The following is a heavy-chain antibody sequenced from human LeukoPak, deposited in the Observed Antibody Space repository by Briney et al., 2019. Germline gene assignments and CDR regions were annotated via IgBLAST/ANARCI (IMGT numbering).Heavy chain of an antibody. Sequence: ASVKVSCEASGYTFTSYGISWVRQAPGQGLEWMGWISAYNGNTNYAQKLQGRVTMTTDTSTSTAYMELRSLRSDDAAVYYCARDLADYYYDSRDAFDIWGQGTMVTVSS. CDR2: ISAYNGNT. D-gene: IGHD3-22*01. CDR3: ARDLADYYYDSRDAFDI. CDR1: GYTFTSYG. J-gene: IGHJ3*02. V-gene: IGHV1-18*01.